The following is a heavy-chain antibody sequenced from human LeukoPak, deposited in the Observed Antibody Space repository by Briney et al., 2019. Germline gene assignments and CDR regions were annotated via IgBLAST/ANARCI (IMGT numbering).Heavy chain of an antibody. CDR1: GGTFSSYA. CDR3: ATSHLTHNWFDP. CDR2: IIPIFGTA. Sequence: SVKVSCKASGGTFSSYAISWVRQAPGQGLEWMGGIIPIFGTANYAQKFQGRVTITADESTSTAYMELSSLRSEDTAVYYCATSHLTHNWFDPRGQGTLVTVSS. V-gene: IGHV1-69*13. J-gene: IGHJ5*02.